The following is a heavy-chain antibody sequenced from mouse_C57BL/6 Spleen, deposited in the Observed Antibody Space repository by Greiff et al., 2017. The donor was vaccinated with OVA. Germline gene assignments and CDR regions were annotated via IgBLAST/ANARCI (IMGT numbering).Heavy chain of an antibody. CDR3: APLYYYGSSPAWFAY. CDR1: GYAFSSYW. V-gene: IGHV1-80*01. D-gene: IGHD1-1*01. CDR2: IYPGDGDT. Sequence: QVQLQQSGAELVKPGASVKISCKASGYAFSSYWMNWVKQRPGKGLEWIGQIYPGDGDTNYNGKFKGKATLTADKSSSTAYMQLSSLTSEDSAVYFCAPLYYYGSSPAWFAYWGQGTLVTVSA. J-gene: IGHJ3*01.